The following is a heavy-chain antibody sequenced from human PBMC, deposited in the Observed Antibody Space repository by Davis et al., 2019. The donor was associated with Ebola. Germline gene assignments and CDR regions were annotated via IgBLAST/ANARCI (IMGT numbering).Heavy chain of an antibody. V-gene: IGHV3-21*05. J-gene: IGHJ3*02. CDR3: ARALPPGQWLANDAFDI. D-gene: IGHD6-19*01. Sequence: ETLSLTCAVSGGSISGYYWSWVRQAPGQGLEWVSYISSSSSYIYYADSVSGPFTISRDNAKNSLYLQMNSLGAEDTALYYCARALPPGQWLANDAFDIWGQGTMVSGSS. CDR1: GGSISGYY. CDR2: ISSSSSYI.